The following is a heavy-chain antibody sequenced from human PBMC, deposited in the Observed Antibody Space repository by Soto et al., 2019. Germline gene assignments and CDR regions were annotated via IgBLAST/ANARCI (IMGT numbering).Heavy chain of an antibody. CDR1: GGSISCGGYY. V-gene: IGHV4-31*03. CDR3: ASGIAARPDRSPWFDP. Sequence: QVQLQESGPGLVKPSQTLSLTCTVSGGSISCGGYYWSWIRQHPGKGLEWIGYIYYSGSTYYNPSLKSRVTISVDTSKNQFSLKLSSVTAADTAVYYCASGIAARPDRSPWFDPWGQGTLVTVSS. D-gene: IGHD6-6*01. CDR2: IYYSGST. J-gene: IGHJ5*02.